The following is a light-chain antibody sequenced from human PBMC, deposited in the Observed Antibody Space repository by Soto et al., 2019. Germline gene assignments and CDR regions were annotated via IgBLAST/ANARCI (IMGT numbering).Light chain of an antibody. J-gene: IGLJ2*01. CDR1: SGSIASNY. V-gene: IGLV6-57*01. Sequence: NFMLTQPHSVSESPGKTVTISCTRSSGSIASNYVQWYQQRPGSSPTAVIYEDDHRPSGVPGRFSGSIDSSSNSASLTISGLKTEDEADYYCQSYDSNSQIFGGGTKLTVL. CDR3: QSYDSNSQI. CDR2: EDD.